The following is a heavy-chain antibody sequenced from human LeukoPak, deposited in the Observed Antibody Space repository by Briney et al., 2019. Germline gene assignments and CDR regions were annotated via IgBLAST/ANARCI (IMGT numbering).Heavy chain of an antibody. CDR1: GGSISSGGYS. CDR2: IYHSGST. CDR3: ARDYGGNPVGYFDL. Sequence: SETLSLTCAVSGGSISSGGYSWSWIRQPPGKGLEWIGYIYHSGSTYYNPSLKSRVTISVGRSKSQFSLKLSSVTAADTAVYYCARDYGGNPVGYFDLWGRGTLVTVSS. D-gene: IGHD4-23*01. V-gene: IGHV4-30-2*01. J-gene: IGHJ2*01.